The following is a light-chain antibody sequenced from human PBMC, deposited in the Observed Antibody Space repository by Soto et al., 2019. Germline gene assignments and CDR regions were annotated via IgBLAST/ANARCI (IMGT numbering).Light chain of an antibody. CDR1: QNIGTT. J-gene: IGKJ1*01. CDR2: VTS. Sequence: DIQLTQSPPSLSASVGDKITITCRASQNIGTTLNWYQLRPGKAPKLLIYVTSTLQTGVPSRFSGSGSGSDFTLTINNLQPEDFATYSCQQTHGNPIFGQGTKVEIK. V-gene: IGKV1-39*01. CDR3: QQTHGNPI.